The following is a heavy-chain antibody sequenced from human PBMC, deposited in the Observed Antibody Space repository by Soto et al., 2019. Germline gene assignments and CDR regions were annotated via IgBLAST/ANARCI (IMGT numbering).Heavy chain of an antibody. Sequence: GESLKISCAASGFTFSSYSMNWVRQAPGKGLEWVSYISSSSSTIYYADSVKGRFTISRDNAKNSLYLQMNSLRAEDTAVYYCARDRIGLLWFGESYDAFDIWGQGTMVTVSS. V-gene: IGHV3-48*01. CDR1: GFTFSSYS. D-gene: IGHD3-10*01. J-gene: IGHJ3*02. CDR2: ISSSSSTI. CDR3: ARDRIGLLWFGESYDAFDI.